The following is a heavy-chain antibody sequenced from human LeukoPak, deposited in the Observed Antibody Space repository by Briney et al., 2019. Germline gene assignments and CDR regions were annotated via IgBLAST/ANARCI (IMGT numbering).Heavy chain of an antibody. J-gene: IGHJ6*02. Sequence: SETLSLTCPVSGGSISSYYWSWIRQPPGKGLEWIGYIYYSGSTNYNPSLKSRVTISVDTSKNQFSQKLSSVTTTDTAVYYCASGYDFWSGYYYYGMDVWGQGTTVTVSS. CDR3: ASGYDFWSGYYYYGMDV. D-gene: IGHD3-3*01. CDR1: GGSISSYY. CDR2: IYYSGST. V-gene: IGHV4-59*01.